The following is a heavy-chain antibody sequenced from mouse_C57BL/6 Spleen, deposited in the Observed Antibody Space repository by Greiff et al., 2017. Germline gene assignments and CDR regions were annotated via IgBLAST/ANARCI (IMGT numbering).Heavy chain of an antibody. CDR1: GYTFTDHT. V-gene: IGHV1-78*01. CDR2: IYPRDGST. CDR3: ARLNYYGSPYYYAMDY. J-gene: IGHJ4*01. Sequence: VQLQESDAELVKPGASVKISCKVSGYTFTDHTIHWMKQRPEQGLEWIGYIYPRDGSTKYNEKFKGKATLTADKSSSTAYMQLNSLTSEDSAVYFCARLNYYGSPYYYAMDYWGQGTSVTVSS. D-gene: IGHD1-1*01.